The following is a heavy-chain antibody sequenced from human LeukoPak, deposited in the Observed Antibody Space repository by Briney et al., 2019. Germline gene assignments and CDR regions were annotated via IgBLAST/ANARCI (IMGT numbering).Heavy chain of an antibody. V-gene: IGHV3-30-3*02. D-gene: IGHD2-15*01. CDR1: GFTFSSYA. CDR3: AKNYGLYDY. Sequence: GGSLRLSCAASGFTFSSYAMHWIRQAPGKGLEWVAVTSFDGNNKYYADSVKGRFTISRDNSKNTLYLQMNSLRAEDTAVYYCAKNYGLYDYWGQGTLVTVSS. J-gene: IGHJ4*02. CDR2: TSFDGNNK.